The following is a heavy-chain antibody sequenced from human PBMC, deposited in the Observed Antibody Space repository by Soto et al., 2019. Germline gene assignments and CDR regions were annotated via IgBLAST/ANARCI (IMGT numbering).Heavy chain of an antibody. Sequence: SETLSLTCTVSGGSISSRRYYWGWIRQPPGKGLEWIGSIYYSGSTYYNPSLKSRVTISVDTSKNQFSLKLSSVAAADTAVYYCARPQTARDFWSGYYSGDWFDPWGQGTLVTVSS. J-gene: IGHJ5*02. D-gene: IGHD3-3*01. CDR3: ARPQTARDFWSGYYSGDWFDP. V-gene: IGHV4-39*01. CDR1: GGSISSRRYY. CDR2: IYYSGST.